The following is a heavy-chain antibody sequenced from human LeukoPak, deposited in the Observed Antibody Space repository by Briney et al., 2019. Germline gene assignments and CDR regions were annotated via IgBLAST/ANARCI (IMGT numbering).Heavy chain of an antibody. D-gene: IGHD2-15*01. J-gene: IGHJ4*02. CDR3: AKKQGSCLDY. V-gene: IGHV3-30*02. CDR2: IRYDGSNK. CDR1: GFTFSTFG. Sequence: GGSLRLSCAVSGFAASGFTFSTFGMHWVRQAPGKGLEWVAFIRYDGSNKYYADSVKGRFTISRDDSKNTLYLQMNSLRAEDTAVYYCAKKQGSCLDYWGQGTLVTVSS.